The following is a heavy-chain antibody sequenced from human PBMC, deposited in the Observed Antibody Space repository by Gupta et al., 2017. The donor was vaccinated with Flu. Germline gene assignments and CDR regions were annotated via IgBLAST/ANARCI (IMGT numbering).Heavy chain of an antibody. CDR2: INQDGSDK. J-gene: IGHJ4*02. D-gene: IGHD2-21*01. V-gene: IGHV3-7*01. Sequence: LDPWEGSGWVATINQDGSDKYFVVSVTGLFTFSRDNAKKSLYLQVNSLRAEDTAVYYCAAYGRAPGIYFDSWGQGTLVTVSS. CDR3: AAYGRAPGIYFDS.